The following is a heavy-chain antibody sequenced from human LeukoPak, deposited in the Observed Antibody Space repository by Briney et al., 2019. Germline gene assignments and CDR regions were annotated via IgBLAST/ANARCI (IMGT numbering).Heavy chain of an antibody. J-gene: IGHJ6*02. CDR3: ASSNHRYSSGWHRPYYYYGMDV. D-gene: IGHD6-25*01. V-gene: IGHV4-39*01. Sequence: PSETLSLTCTVSGGSISSSSYYWGWIRQPPGKGLEWIGSIYYSGSTYYNPSLKSRVTISVDTSKNQFSLKLSSVTAADTAVYYCASSNHRYSSGWHRPYYYYGMDVWGQGTTVTVSS. CDR1: GGSISSSSYY. CDR2: IYYSGST.